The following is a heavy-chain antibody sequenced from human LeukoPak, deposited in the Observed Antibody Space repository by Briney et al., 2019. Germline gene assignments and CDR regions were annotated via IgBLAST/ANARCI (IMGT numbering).Heavy chain of an antibody. J-gene: IGHJ5*02. Sequence: KPSETLSLTCAVYGGSFNSYYWSWIRQPPGKGLEWIGEINHSGSTNYNPSLKSRVTISVDTSKNQFSLKLSPVTAADTAVYYCAAYIGSYYWFDPWGQGTLVTVSS. CDR2: INHSGST. D-gene: IGHD1-26*01. V-gene: IGHV4-34*01. CDR3: AAYIGSYYWFDP. CDR1: GGSFNSYY.